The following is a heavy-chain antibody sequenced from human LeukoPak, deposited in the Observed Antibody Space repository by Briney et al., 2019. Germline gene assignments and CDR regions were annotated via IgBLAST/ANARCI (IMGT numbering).Heavy chain of an antibody. CDR2: IIPIFGTA. D-gene: IGHD5-12*01. CDR3: ARSRGYSGYDDCYYGMDV. V-gene: IGHV1-69*13. Sequence: SVKVSCKASGGTFSSYAISWVRQAPGQGLEWMGGIIPIFGTANYAQKFQGRVTITADESTSTAYMELSSLRSEDTAVYYCARSRGYSGYDDCYYGMDVWGQGTTVTVSS. CDR1: GGTFSSYA. J-gene: IGHJ6*02.